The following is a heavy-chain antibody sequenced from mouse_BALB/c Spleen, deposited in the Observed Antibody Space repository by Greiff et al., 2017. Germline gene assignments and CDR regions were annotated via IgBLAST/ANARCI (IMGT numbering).Heavy chain of an antibody. CDR3: TRLTGIAY. V-gene: IGHV6-6*02. J-gene: IGHJ3*01. D-gene: IGHD4-1*01. CDR2: IRLKSNNYAT. Sequence: DVMLVESGGGLVQPGGSMKLSCVASGFTFSNYWMNWVRQSPEKGLEWVAEIRLKSNNYATHYAESVKGRFTISRDDSKSSVYLQMNNLRAEDTGIYYCTRLTGIAYWGQGTLVTVSA. CDR1: GFTFSNYW.